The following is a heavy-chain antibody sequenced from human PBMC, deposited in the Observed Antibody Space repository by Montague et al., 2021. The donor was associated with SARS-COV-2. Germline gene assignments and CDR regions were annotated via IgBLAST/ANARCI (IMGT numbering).Heavy chain of an antibody. CDR1: GGSIRSDGFY. CDR3: ARLAFRYFDRPGMDV. Sequence: TLSLTCTVSGGSIRSDGFYRNWIRQHAGKGLEWIGRIDASGTTNYKPSLKSRVIISLDRSKNQFSLKLSSVIAADTAVYYCARLAFRYFDRPGMDVWGQGTTVTVSS. V-gene: IGHV4-61*02. D-gene: IGHD3-9*01. J-gene: IGHJ6*02. CDR2: IDASGTT.